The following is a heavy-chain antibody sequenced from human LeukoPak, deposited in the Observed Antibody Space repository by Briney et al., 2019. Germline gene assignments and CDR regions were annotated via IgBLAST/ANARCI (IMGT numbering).Heavy chain of an antibody. CDR1: GFTFSSYE. Sequence: GGSLRLSCAASGFTFSSYEMNWVRQAPGKGLEWVSSMSSSSGLIYYGDSVKGRFTVSRDNAKRSLYLQMNSLRADDTAVYYCAREFDGSAWGAGYWGQGALVTVSS. J-gene: IGHJ4*02. CDR3: AREFDGSAWGAGY. V-gene: IGHV3-21*01. D-gene: IGHD7-27*01. CDR2: MSSSSGLI.